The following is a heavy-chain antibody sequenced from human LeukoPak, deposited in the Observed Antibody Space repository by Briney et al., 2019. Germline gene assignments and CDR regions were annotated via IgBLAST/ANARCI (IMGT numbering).Heavy chain of an antibody. CDR2: ISGSGGST. V-gene: IGHV3-23*01. D-gene: IGHD2-2*01. Sequence: HPGGSLRLSCAASGFTFSSYAMSWVRQAPGKGLEWVSAISGSGGSTYYADSVKGRFTISRDNSKNTLYLQMNSLRAEDTAVYYCAKDQQAVSAAYYFDSWGQGTLVTASS. CDR1: GFTFSSYA. CDR3: AKDQQAVSAAYYFDS. J-gene: IGHJ4*02.